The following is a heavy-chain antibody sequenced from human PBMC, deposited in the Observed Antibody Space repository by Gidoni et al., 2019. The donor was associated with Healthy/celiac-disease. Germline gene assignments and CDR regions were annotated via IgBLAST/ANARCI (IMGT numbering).Heavy chain of an antibody. CDR2: MNPNSGNT. CDR1: GYTFTSYD. V-gene: IGHV1-8*01. J-gene: IGHJ5*02. CDR3: ARCKGDNTRSKYNWFDP. D-gene: IGHD2-2*02. Sequence: QVQLVQSGAEVKKPGASVKVSCKASGYTFTSYDINWVRQATGQGLEWMGWMNPNSGNTGDAQKFQGRVTMTRNTSISTAYMELSSLRSEDTAVYYCARCKGDNTRSKYNWFDPWGQGTLVTVSS.